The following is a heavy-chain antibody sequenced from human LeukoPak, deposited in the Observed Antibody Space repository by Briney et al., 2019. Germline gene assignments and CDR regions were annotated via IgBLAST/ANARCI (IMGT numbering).Heavy chain of an antibody. CDR1: GGSISSYY. J-gene: IGHJ4*02. V-gene: IGHV4-59*01. CDR2: INYSGST. Sequence: SETLSLTCTVSGGSISSYYWSWIRQPPGKGLEWIGYINYSGSTKYNPSLKSRVTISVDRSKNQLSLKLSSVTAADTAVYYCAMSPAYGSVDYGYWGQGSLVTVSS. D-gene: IGHD3-10*01. CDR3: AMSPAYGSVDYGY.